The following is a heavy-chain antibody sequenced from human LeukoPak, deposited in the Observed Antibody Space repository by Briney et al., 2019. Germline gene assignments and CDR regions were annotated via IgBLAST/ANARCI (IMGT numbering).Heavy chain of an antibody. CDR3: ARAWTGYSSGWYLVDP. V-gene: IGHV1-3*01. J-gene: IGHJ5*02. CDR1: GHTFTSYA. CDR2: INAGNGNT. Sequence: ASVKVSCKASGHTFTSYAMHWVRQAPGQRLEWMGWINAGNGNTKYSQKFQGRVTITRDTSASTAYMELSSLRSEDTAVYYCARAWTGYSSGWYLVDPWGQGTLVTVSS. D-gene: IGHD6-19*01.